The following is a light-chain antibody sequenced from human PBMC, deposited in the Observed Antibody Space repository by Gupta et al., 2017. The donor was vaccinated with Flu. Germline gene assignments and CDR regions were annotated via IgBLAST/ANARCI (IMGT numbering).Light chain of an antibody. Sequence: ETVMTQSPGTLSVSPGERATLSCRASQSVTSNLAWYQQKPGQAPRLLIFGASTRATGIPARFSGSGSGTEFTLTINSLQSEDFAVYYCQQENSCSYTFGQGTKMEIK. CDR3: QQENSCSYT. CDR1: QSVTSN. CDR2: GAS. J-gene: IGKJ2*01. V-gene: IGKV3-15*01.